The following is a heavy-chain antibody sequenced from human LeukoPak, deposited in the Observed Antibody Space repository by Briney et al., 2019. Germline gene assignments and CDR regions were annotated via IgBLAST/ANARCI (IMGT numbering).Heavy chain of an antibody. CDR2: ISSSSSYI. CDR1: GFTFSSYS. Sequence: GGSLRLSCAVSGFTFSSYSMNWVRQAPGKGLEWVSSISSSSSYIYYADSVKGRFTISRDNAKNSLYLQMNSLRAEDTAVYYCARRRRDGPDYWGQGTLVTVSS. J-gene: IGHJ4*02. CDR3: ARRRRDGPDY. D-gene: IGHD5-24*01. V-gene: IGHV3-21*01.